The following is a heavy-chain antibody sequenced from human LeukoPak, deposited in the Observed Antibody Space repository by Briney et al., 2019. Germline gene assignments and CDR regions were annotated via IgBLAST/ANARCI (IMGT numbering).Heavy chain of an antibody. CDR2: IYYSGST. V-gene: IGHV4-30-4*01. CDR3: ARHRGILDIVATIVNYYYYGMDV. Sequence: SQTLSLTCTVSGGSISSGDYYWSWIRQPPGKGLEWIGYIYYSGSTYYNPSLKSRVTISVDTSKNQFSLKLSSVTAADTAVYYCARHRGILDIVATIVNYYYYGMDVWGQGTTVTVSS. J-gene: IGHJ6*02. D-gene: IGHD5-12*01. CDR1: GGSISSGDYY.